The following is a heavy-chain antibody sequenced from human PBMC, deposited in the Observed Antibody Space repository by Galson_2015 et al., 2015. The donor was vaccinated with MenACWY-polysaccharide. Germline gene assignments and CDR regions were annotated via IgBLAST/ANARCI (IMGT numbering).Heavy chain of an antibody. Sequence: SLRLSCAASGFSFSTYDFHWVRQAPGQGLEWVSAIRGGGDTTYYADSVKGRFTISRDNSKNKLFLQMGSLRAEDTAVYYCAKDGWFEGGSSTFDIWGQGTMVTVSS. J-gene: IGHJ3*02. CDR3: AKDGWFEGGSSTFDI. V-gene: IGHV3-23*01. D-gene: IGHD3-10*01. CDR1: GFSFSTYD. CDR2: IRGGGDTT.